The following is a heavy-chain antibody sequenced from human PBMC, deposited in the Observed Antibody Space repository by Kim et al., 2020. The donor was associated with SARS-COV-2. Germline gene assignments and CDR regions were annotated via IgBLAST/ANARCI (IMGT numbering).Heavy chain of an antibody. CDR2: ST. V-gene: IGHV3-23*01. Sequence: STDHADYVKGRITISRDHAKNTLYRQMNILRAEDTAVYYCARVRSAQFDYWGQGTLVTVSS. J-gene: IGHJ4*02. D-gene: IGHD3-3*01. CDR3: ARVRSAQFDY.